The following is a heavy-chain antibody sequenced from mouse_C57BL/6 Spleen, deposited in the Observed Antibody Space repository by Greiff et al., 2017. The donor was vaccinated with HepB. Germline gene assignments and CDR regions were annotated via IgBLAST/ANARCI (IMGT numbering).Heavy chain of an antibody. CDR1: GYSFTGYY. J-gene: IGHJ3*01. V-gene: IGHV1-42*01. Sequence: EVQLQQSGPELVKPGASVKVSCKASGYSFTGYYMNWVKQSPEKSLEWIGEINPSTGGTTYNQKFKAKATLTVDKSSSTAYMQLKSLTSEDSAVYYCASSGSSYSWFAYWGQGTLVTVSA. CDR3: ASSGSSYSWFAY. D-gene: IGHD1-1*01. CDR2: INPSTGGT.